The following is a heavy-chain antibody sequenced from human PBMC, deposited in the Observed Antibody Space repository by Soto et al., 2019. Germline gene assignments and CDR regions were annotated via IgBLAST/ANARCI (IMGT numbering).Heavy chain of an antibody. D-gene: IGHD6-13*01. V-gene: IGHV4-34*01. CDR3: ARGRYSSSRRWLDP. CDR1: GGSFSGYY. CDR2: INHSGST. J-gene: IGHJ5*02. Sequence: SETLSLTCAVYGGSFSGYYWSWIRQPPGKGLEWIGEINHSGSTNYNPSLKSRVTISVDTSKNQFSLKLSSVTAADTAVYYCARGRYSSSRRWLDPWGQGTLVTVYS.